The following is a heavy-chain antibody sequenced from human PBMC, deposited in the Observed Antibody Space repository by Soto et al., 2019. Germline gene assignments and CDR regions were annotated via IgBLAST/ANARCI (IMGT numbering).Heavy chain of an antibody. Sequence: QVQLVESGGGVVQPGRSLRLSCAASGFTFSSYGMHWVRQAPGKGLEWVAVISYDGSNKYYADSVKGRFTISRDNSKXAXYXXMNSLGAGDTSVYYCAKGGSDYDILTGSGYYGMDAWGQGPTVTVSS. CDR1: GFTFSSYG. CDR3: AKGGSDYDILTGSGYYGMDA. CDR2: ISYDGSNK. D-gene: IGHD3-9*01. V-gene: IGHV3-30*18. J-gene: IGHJ6*02.